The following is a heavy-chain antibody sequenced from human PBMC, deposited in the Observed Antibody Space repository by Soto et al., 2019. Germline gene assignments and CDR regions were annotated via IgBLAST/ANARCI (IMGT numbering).Heavy chain of an antibody. D-gene: IGHD6-13*01. Sequence: SETLSLTCTVSGGSISSYYWSWIRQPPGKGLEWIGYIYYSGSTNYNPSLKSRVTISVDTSKNQFSLKLSSVTAADTAVYYCARGPASSSWYGAFDIWGQGTMVTVSS. V-gene: IGHV4-59*01. CDR2: IYYSGST. CDR3: ARGPASSSWYGAFDI. CDR1: GGSISSYY. J-gene: IGHJ3*02.